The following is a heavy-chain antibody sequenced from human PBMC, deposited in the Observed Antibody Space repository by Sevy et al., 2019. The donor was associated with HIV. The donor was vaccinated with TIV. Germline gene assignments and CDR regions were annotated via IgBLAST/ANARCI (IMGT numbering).Heavy chain of an antibody. CDR3: ARGEGYCSGGSCYAWGAFDI. J-gene: IGHJ3*02. Sequence: GGSLRLSCAASGFTFSSYWMSWVRQAPGKGLEWVANIKQDGSGKDYVDSVKGRFTISRDNAKNSLYLQMNSLRAEDTAVYDCARGEGYCSGGSCYAWGAFDIWGQGTMVTVSS. CDR2: IKQDGSGK. V-gene: IGHV3-7*03. CDR1: GFTFSSYW. D-gene: IGHD2-15*01.